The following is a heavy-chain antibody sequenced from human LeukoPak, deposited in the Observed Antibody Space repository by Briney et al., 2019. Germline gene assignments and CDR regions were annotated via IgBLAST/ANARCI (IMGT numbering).Heavy chain of an antibody. CDR2: IRKQDGTT. Sequence: PGGSLRLSCTASGFTFGEYSMSWVRQAPGKGLEWVGFIRKQDGTTEYAASVRSRFTISRDESNRIAYLQMNSLKTEDTAVYHCNRWHISGVSYSNVWGQGTLVTVSS. D-gene: IGHD2-15*01. CDR3: NRWHISGVSYSNV. CDR1: GFTFGEYS. V-gene: IGHV3-49*04. J-gene: IGHJ4*02.